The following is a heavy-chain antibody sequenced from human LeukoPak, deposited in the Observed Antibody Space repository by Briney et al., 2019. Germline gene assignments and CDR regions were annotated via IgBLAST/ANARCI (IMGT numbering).Heavy chain of an antibody. D-gene: IGHD4-17*01. V-gene: IGHV4-59*01. CDR2: IYYSGNT. CDR3: ARESHDYGTFDY. J-gene: IGHJ4*02. CDR1: GGSLSGYY. Sequence: PSETLSLTCTVSGGSLSGYYWSWIRQPPGKGLEWVGYIYYSGNTNYNPSLKTRVTISVDTSKNQFSLRLSSVTAADTAVYYCARESHDYGTFDYWGQGTLVTVSS.